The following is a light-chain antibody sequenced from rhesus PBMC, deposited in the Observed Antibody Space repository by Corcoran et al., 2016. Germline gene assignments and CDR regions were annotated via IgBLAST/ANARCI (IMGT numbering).Light chain of an antibody. CDR1: QGISNW. J-gene: IGKJ3*01. Sequence: DIQMTQSPSSLSASVGDRVTITCRASQGISNWLAWYQQKPGKTPKLLINRASNLETGVPSRFSGRGSGTDFTRTISSLQPEDIATYYCQQHDKSPFTFGPGTKLDIK. CDR3: QQHDKSPFT. V-gene: IGKV1-69*01. CDR2: RAS.